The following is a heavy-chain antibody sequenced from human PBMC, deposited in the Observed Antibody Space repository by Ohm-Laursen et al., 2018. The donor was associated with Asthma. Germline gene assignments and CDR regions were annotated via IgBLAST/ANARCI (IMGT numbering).Heavy chain of an antibody. V-gene: IGHV4-30-4*01. D-gene: IGHD3-10*01. Sequence: TLSLTCTVSGGSISSGDYYWSWIRQPPGKGLEWIGYIYYSGSTYYNPSLRSRVTISVDTSKNQFSLNVSSVTAADTAVYYCARIDIFYYGSGSYGPFDYWGLGTLVTVSS. CDR3: ARIDIFYYGSGSYGPFDY. CDR1: GGSISSGDYY. CDR2: IYYSGST. J-gene: IGHJ4*02.